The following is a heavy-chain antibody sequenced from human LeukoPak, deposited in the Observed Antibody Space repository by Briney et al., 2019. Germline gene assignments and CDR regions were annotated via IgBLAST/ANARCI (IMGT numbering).Heavy chain of an antibody. CDR2: INPDSGST. CDR3: ARALRYFEWFDAFDI. D-gene: IGHD3-9*01. V-gene: IGHV1-2*02. J-gene: IGHJ3*02. CDR1: GYTFTGSY. Sequence: ASVEVSCKASGYTFTGSYISWVRQAPGQGLEWMGWINPDSGSTDFAQKFQGRVTMTRDTSINTAYMELSSLRSDDTAVYFCARALRYFEWFDAFDIWGQGTMVTVSS.